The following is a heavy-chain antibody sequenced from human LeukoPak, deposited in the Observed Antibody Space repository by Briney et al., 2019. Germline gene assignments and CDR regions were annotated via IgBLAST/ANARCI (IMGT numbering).Heavy chain of an antibody. CDR2: IRQDGSDK. CDR3: ARDGVTVTSFYYFDC. CDR1: GFTFSSYW. J-gene: IGHJ4*02. Sequence: PGGSLRLSCAASGFTFSSYWMSWVRQAPGKGLEWVANIRQDGSDKYYVDSVKGRFTISRDNSKNTLYLHMNSLRAEDTAVYYCARDGVTVTSFYYFDCWGQGTLVTVSS. V-gene: IGHV3-7*01. D-gene: IGHD4-11*01.